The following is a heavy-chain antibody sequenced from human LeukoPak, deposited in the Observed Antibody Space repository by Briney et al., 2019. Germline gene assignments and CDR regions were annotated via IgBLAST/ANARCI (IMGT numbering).Heavy chain of an antibody. D-gene: IGHD2-15*01. CDR2: VDPQQGET. CDR1: TYNFRDYY. V-gene: IGHV1-69-2*01. J-gene: IGHJ3*02. CDR3: TTQFCSGGSCYQDAFHI. Sequence: ASVKVSRKASTYNFRDYYMHWVKQAPGKGPEWMGRVDPQQGETIYADKFQGGVAISADTSVDTAYMELTSLTSDDTAVYYCTTQFCSGGSCYQDAFHIWGQGTMVTVSS.